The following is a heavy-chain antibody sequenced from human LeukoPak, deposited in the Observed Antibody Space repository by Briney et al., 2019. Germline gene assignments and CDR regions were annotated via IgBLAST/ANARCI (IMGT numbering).Heavy chain of an antibody. J-gene: IGHJ4*02. D-gene: IGHD3-10*01. CDR2: INHSGST. V-gene: IGHV4-34*01. Sequence: PSETLSLTCAVYGGSFSGYYWSWIRQPPGKGLEWIGEINHSGSTNYNPSLKGRVTISVDTSKNQFSLKLSSVTAADTAVYYCASVRYYYGSGTWDDYWGQGTLVTVSS. CDR1: GGSFSGYY. CDR3: ASVRYYYGSGTWDDY.